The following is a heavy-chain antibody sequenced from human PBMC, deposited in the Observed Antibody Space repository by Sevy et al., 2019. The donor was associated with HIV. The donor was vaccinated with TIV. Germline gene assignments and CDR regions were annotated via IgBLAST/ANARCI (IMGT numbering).Heavy chain of an antibody. CDR2: FDPEDGKT. CDR3: ATTKDYYDSSCYPFDD. J-gene: IGHJ4*02. Sequence: ASVKVSCKVSGYTLTGLSIHWVRQAPGKGLEWMATFDPEDGKTIYAQKFQGRVTMTEDTSTDTAYMELSSLSSEDTADYYCATTKDYYDSSCYPFDDWGQGTLVTVSS. CDR1: GYTLTGLS. D-gene: IGHD3-22*01. V-gene: IGHV1-24*01.